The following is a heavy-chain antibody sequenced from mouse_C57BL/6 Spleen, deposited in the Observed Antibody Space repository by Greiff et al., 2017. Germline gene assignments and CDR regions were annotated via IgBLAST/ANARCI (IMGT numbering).Heavy chain of an antibody. CDR1: GFNIKDYY. CDR3: ARWDYGSSYGY. CDR2: IDPEDGGT. V-gene: IGHV14-2*01. Sequence: EVKLVESGAELVKPGASVKLSCTASGFNIKDYYMHWVKQRTEQGLEWIGRIDPEDGGTKYDPKFQGKATITADTSSNPAYLQLSSLTSEDTSVYYCARWDYGSSYGYWGQGTTLTVSS. D-gene: IGHD1-1*01. J-gene: IGHJ2*01.